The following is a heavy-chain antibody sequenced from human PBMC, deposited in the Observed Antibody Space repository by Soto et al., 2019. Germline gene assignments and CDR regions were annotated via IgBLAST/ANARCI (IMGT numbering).Heavy chain of an antibody. Sequence: ASVKVSCKTPGYTFTRYNIHWVRQAPGQRLEWMGWINVGNGNTNYPQSLQGRLTMTTDTSTTTAYMELRNLRSDDTAVYYCARDPYHVLMVNAPNLYGMDVWGQGTTVTVSS. D-gene: IGHD2-8*01. V-gene: IGHV1-3*01. CDR3: ARDPYHVLMVNAPNLYGMDV. J-gene: IGHJ6*02. CDR1: GYTFTRYN. CDR2: INVGNGNT.